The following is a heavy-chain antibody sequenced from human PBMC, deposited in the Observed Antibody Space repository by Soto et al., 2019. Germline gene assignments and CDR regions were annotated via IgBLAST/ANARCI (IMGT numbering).Heavy chain of an antibody. CDR3: TTDITGGPDAFDI. CDR2: IKSKTDGGTT. J-gene: IGHJ3*02. D-gene: IGHD3-10*01. V-gene: IGHV3-15*01. CDR1: GFTFSNAW. Sequence: GGSLRLSCAASGFTFSNAWMSWVRQAPGKGLEWVGRIKSKTDGGTTDYAAPVKGRFTISRDDSKNTLYLQMNSLKTEDTAVYYCTTDITGGPDAFDIWGQGTMVTVSS.